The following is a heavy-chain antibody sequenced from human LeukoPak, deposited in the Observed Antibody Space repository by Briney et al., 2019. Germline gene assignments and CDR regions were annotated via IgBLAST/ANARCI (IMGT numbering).Heavy chain of an antibody. CDR2: ISYDGSNE. CDR3: ARDGSIAVAGRIDY. V-gene: IGHV3-30-3*01. CDR1: GFTFSGYA. D-gene: IGHD6-19*01. J-gene: IGHJ6*04. Sequence: GGSLRLSCAASGFTFSGYAMHWVRQAPGKGLEWVAVISYDGSNEYYADSVKGRFTISRDNSKNTLYLQMNSLRAEDTAVYYCARDGSIAVAGRIDYWGRGTTVTVSS.